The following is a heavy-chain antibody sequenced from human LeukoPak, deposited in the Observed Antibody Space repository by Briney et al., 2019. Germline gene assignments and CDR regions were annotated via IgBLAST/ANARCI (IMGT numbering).Heavy chain of an antibody. CDR1: VSTFTIYW. Sequence: PRESLQISCQGSVSTFTIYWIGWVGHLPGKVLEWMGIIYPVDSDTTSSPSFQGQASISADKSISTAYLQWSSLKASDTDMYYCARRAAYGGYDFAVDFDYWGQGTLVTVSS. CDR2: IYPVDSDT. J-gene: IGHJ4*02. V-gene: IGHV5-51*01. D-gene: IGHD5-12*01. CDR3: ARRAAYGGYDFAVDFDY.